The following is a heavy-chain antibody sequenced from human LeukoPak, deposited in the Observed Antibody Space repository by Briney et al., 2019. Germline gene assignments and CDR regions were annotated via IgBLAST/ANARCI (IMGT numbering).Heavy chain of an antibody. CDR1: GFTFSSYG. CDR2: ISYDGSNK. Sequence: GGSLRLSCAASGFTFSSYGMHWVRQAPGKGLEWVAVISYDGSNKYYADSVKGRFTISRDNSKNTLYLQMNSLRAEDTAVYYCARDPSSWELARGDYWGQGTLVTVSS. D-gene: IGHD1-7*01. J-gene: IGHJ4*02. CDR3: ARDPSSWELARGDY. V-gene: IGHV3-30*03.